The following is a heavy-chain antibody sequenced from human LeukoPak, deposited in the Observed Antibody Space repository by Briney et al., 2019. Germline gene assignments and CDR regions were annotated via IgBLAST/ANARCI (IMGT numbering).Heavy chain of an antibody. CDR1: GGSFSGYY. CDR2: INHSGST. J-gene: IGHJ6*02. V-gene: IGHV4-34*01. Sequence: SGTLSLTCAVYGGSFSGYYWSWIRQPPGKGLEWIGEINHSGSTNYNPSLKSRVTISVDTSKNQFSLKLSSVTAADTAVYYCARYPPFYYYYYGMDVWGQGTTVTVSS. CDR3: ARYPPFYYYYYGMDV.